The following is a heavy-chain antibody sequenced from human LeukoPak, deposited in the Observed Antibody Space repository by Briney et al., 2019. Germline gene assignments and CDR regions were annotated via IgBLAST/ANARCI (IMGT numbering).Heavy chain of an antibody. CDR3: ARGGDGYTDAFDI. Sequence: PSETLSLTCTVSGGSISSGDYYWSWIRQPPGQGLEWIGYISSSGSNYYNPSLKSRIALSVDTSKTQSSLKLSSVTAADTAVYYCARGGDGYTDAFDIWGQGTMVTVSS. CDR1: GGSISSGDYY. CDR2: ISSSGSN. J-gene: IGHJ3*02. D-gene: IGHD5-24*01. V-gene: IGHV4-30-4*02.